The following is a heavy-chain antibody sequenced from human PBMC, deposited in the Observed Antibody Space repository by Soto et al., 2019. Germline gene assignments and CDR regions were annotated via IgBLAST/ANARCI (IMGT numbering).Heavy chain of an antibody. V-gene: IGHV1-2*04. CDR2: INPNSGGT. D-gene: IGHD5-18*01. CDR3: ARDRWGDTGGLFDY. J-gene: IGHJ4*02. CDR1: GYTFTGYY. Sequence: ASVKVSCKASGYTFTGYYMHWVRQAPGQGLEWMGWINPNSGGTNYAQKFQGWVTMTRDTSISTAYMELSRLRSDDTAVYYCARDRWGDTGGLFDYWGQGTLVTVSS.